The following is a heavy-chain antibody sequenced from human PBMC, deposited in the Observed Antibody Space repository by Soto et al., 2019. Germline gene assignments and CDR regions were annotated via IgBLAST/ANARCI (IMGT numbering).Heavy chain of an antibody. D-gene: IGHD3-22*01. Sequence: QVQLVESGGGVVQPGRSLRLSCAASGFTLSSYAMHWVRQAPGKGLEWVAVRSYDGSNKYYADSVKGRFTISRDNSTNTLYLQMNSLRAEDTAVYYCARGVWTMIVTYWGQGTLVTVSS. CDR1: GFTLSSYA. J-gene: IGHJ4*02. CDR3: ARGVWTMIVTY. V-gene: IGHV3-30-3*01. CDR2: RSYDGSNK.